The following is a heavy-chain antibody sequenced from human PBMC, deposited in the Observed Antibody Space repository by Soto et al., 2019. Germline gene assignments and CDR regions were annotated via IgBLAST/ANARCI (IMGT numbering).Heavy chain of an antibody. Sequence: QVQLVQSGAEAKKPGASVKVSCKASGSTFNSYGFSWMRQAPGQGLEWMGWIYIDDTKYAQNFQGRVTMTTDTTTSTIYMELRSLTSDDTAIYYCARDRDWNLDYWGQGTLVTVSS. V-gene: IGHV1-18*01. CDR2: IYIDDT. D-gene: IGHD1-1*01. J-gene: IGHJ4*02. CDR3: ARDRDWNLDY. CDR1: GSTFNSYG.